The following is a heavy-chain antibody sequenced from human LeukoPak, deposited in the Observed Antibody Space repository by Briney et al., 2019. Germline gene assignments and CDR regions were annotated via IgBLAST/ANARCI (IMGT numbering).Heavy chain of an antibody. V-gene: IGHV1-69*01. CDR3: ARDLTAMVTYYYYGMDV. CDR2: IIPIFVTT. D-gene: IGHD5-18*01. CDR1: GGTFSTFG. Sequence: SVKVSCKASGGTFSTFGISWVRQAPGQGLEWMGGIIPIFVTTTFAQKFQDRVTITADESTTTAYMELSSLRSEDTAVYYCARDLTAMVTYYYYGMDVWGQGTTVTVSS. J-gene: IGHJ6*02.